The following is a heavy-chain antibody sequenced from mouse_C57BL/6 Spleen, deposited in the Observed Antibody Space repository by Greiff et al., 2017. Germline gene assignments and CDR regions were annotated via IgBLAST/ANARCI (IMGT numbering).Heavy chain of an antibody. CDR3: ARESNYERYFDY. CDR1: GYSITSGYY. Sequence: EVQLQESGPGLVKPSQSLSLTCSVTGYSITSGYYWNWIRQFPGNKLEWMGYISYDGSNNYNPSLKNRISITRDTSKNQFFLKLNSVTTEDTATYYCARESNYERYFDYWGQGTTLTVSS. V-gene: IGHV3-6*01. CDR2: ISYDGSN. J-gene: IGHJ2*01. D-gene: IGHD2-5*01.